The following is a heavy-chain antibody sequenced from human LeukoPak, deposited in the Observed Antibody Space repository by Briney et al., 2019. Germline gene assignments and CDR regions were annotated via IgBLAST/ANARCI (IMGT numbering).Heavy chain of an antibody. CDR3: ARGPYSSSSGYYYYYYGMDV. D-gene: IGHD6-6*01. Sequence: GRSLRLSCAASGFSLRNYGMHWVRQAPGKGLEWVAIVSYDGSNKYYADSVKGRFTISRDNYKNTLYLQMKSLRAEDTAVYYCARGPYSSSSGYYYYYYGMDVWGQGTTVTVSS. V-gene: IGHV3-30*03. J-gene: IGHJ6*02. CDR1: GFSLRNYG. CDR2: VSYDGSNK.